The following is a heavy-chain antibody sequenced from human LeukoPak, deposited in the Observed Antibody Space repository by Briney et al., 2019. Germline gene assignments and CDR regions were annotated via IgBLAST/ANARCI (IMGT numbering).Heavy chain of an antibody. CDR3: AREDV. J-gene: IGHJ6*04. V-gene: IGHV4-38-2*02. CDR1: GGSISSYY. Sequence: SETLSLTCTVSGGSISSYYWGWIRQPPGKGLEWIGSIYHSGSTYYNPSLKSRVTISVDTSKNQFSLKLSSVSAADTTVYYCAREDVWGKGTTVTVSS. CDR2: IYHSGST.